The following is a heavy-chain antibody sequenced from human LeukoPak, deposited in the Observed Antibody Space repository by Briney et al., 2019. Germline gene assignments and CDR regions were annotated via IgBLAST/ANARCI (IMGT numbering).Heavy chain of an antibody. CDR2: IYYSGST. CDR1: GGSISSYY. V-gene: IGHV4-59*06. Sequence: PSETLSLTCTVSGGSISSYYWSWIRQHPGKGLEWIGYIYYSGSTYYNPSLKSRVTISVDTSKNQFSLKLSSVTAADTAVYYCAALKIVVVTATPRIFDYWGQGTLVTVSS. J-gene: IGHJ4*02. D-gene: IGHD2-21*02. CDR3: AALKIVVVTATPRIFDY.